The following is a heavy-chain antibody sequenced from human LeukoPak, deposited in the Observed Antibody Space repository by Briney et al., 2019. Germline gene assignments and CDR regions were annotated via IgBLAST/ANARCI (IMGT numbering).Heavy chain of an antibody. V-gene: IGHV3-49*03. CDR3: TRSSGYTSGWYFDY. Sequence: PGRSLRLSCXTSGFTFGDYVMSWFRQAPGTGLQWVGFIRSKLYGGTTEYAASVRGRFTISRDDSKSIAYLQMNSLKTEDTAMYYCTRSSGYTSGWYFDYWGQGTPVTVSS. CDR2: IRSKLYGGTT. D-gene: IGHD6-19*01. J-gene: IGHJ4*02. CDR1: GFTFGDYV.